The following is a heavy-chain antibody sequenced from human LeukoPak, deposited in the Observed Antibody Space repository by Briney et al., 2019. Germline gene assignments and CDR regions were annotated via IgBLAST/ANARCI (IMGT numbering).Heavy chain of an antibody. Sequence: SETLSLTCTVSGGSISSGSYYWSWIRQPAGKGLEWIGRIYTSGSTNYNPSLKSRVTISVDKSKNQFSVKLSSVTAADTAVYYCARVGYSPLGWFDPWGQGTLVTVSS. J-gene: IGHJ5*02. CDR3: ARVGYSPLGWFDP. CDR2: IYTSGST. V-gene: IGHV4-61*02. CDR1: GGSISSGSYY. D-gene: IGHD5-18*01.